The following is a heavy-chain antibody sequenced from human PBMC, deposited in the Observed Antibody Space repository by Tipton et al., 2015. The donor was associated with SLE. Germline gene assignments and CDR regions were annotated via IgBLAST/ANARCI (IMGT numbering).Heavy chain of an antibody. Sequence: GSLRLSCAASGFTFSSYWMIWVRQAPGKGLEWVANIKQDGSEKYYVDSVKGRFTISRDNAKNSLYLQMNSLRAEDTAVYYCARARITMVRARGAFDIWGQGTMVTVSS. CDR1: GFTFSSYW. CDR3: ARARITMVRARGAFDI. J-gene: IGHJ3*02. CDR2: IKQDGSEK. D-gene: IGHD3-10*01. V-gene: IGHV3-7*01.